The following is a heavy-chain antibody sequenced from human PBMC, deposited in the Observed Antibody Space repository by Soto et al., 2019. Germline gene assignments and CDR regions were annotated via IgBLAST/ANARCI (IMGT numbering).Heavy chain of an antibody. CDR3: AREGYEGGLNAFDP. CDR1: GFTFSSYS. V-gene: IGHV3-48*02. J-gene: IGHJ5*02. Sequence: EVQLVESGGGLVQPGGSLRLSCAASGFTFSSYSMNWVRQAPGKGLEWVSYISSSSSTIYYADSVKGRFTISRDNAKNSQYLQMNSLRDEDTDVYDCAREGYEGGLNAFDPWGQGTLVTVSS. CDR2: ISSSSSTI. D-gene: IGHD2-2*01.